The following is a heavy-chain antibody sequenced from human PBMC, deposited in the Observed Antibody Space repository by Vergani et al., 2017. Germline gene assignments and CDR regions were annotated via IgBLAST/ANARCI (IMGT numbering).Heavy chain of an antibody. D-gene: IGHD3-22*01. V-gene: IGHV3-48*04. Sequence: EVQLVESGGGLVQPGGSLRLFCAASGFTFSSYSMNWVRQAPGKGLEGVSYISSSSSTIYYADSVKGRITISRDNGKNSLYLQMNSLRAEDTAVYYCAREDSSGEKIDYWGQGTLVTVSS. J-gene: IGHJ4*02. CDR3: AREDSSGEKIDY. CDR2: ISSSSSTI. CDR1: GFTFSSYS.